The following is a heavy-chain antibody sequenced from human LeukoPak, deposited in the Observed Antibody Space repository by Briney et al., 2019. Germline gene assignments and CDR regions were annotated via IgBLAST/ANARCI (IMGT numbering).Heavy chain of an antibody. D-gene: IGHD2-21*02. Sequence: GGSLRLSCAASGFTFSSYAMNWVRQAPGKGLEWGSGISGSGGSIYYADSGKGRFTISRDNSKNTLYLQMNSLRVEDTAVYYCAKGEGGAYCGDDCYSRFDYWGQGTLVTVSS. J-gene: IGHJ4*02. CDR1: GFTFSSYA. CDR2: ISGSGGSI. CDR3: AKGEGGAYCGDDCYSRFDY. V-gene: IGHV3-23*01.